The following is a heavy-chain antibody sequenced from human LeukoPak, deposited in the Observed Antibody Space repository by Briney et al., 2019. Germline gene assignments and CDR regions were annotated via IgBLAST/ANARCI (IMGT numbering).Heavy chain of an antibody. V-gene: IGHV1-2*02. CDR2: INPNSGGT. CDR1: GYTFTGYY. J-gene: IGHJ3*02. D-gene: IGHD3-10*01. CDR3: ARGRPSPVIRITMVRQDAFDI. Sequence: ASVKVSCKASGYTFTGYYMHWVRQAPAQGLEWMGWINPNSGGTNYAQKFQGRVTMTRDTSISTAYMELGRLRSDDTAVYYCARGRPSPVIRITMVRQDAFDIWGQGTMVTVSS.